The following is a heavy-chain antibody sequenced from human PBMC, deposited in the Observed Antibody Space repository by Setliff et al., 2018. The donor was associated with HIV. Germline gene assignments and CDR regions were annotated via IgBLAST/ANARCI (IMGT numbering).Heavy chain of an antibody. CDR1: GYTISAHG. V-gene: IGHV1-18*01. CDR2: ISGDTGDI. CDR3: ARVHWEAPRSYCSGGSCYSGGDY. D-gene: IGHD2-15*01. J-gene: IGHJ4*02. Sequence: ASVKVSCKASGYTISAHGVSWVRHVPGHGLEWMGWISGDTGDIKYSQRFEGRLTMTTETSTNTAYMELRSLRSDDTAVYYCARVHWEAPRSYCSGGSCYSGGDYWGQGTLVTVSS.